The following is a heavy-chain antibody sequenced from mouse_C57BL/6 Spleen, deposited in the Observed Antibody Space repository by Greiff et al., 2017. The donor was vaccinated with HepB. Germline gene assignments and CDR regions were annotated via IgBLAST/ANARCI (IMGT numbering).Heavy chain of an antibody. CDR1: GYTFTDYY. Sequence: VQLQQSGPELVKPGASVKISCKASGYTFTDYYMNWVKQSHGKSLEWIGDINPNNGGTSYNQKFKGKATLTVDKSSSTAYMELRSLTSEDSAVYYCARAPSYSNYVMDYWGQGTSVTVSS. V-gene: IGHV1-26*01. D-gene: IGHD2-5*01. CDR3: ARAPSYSNYVMDY. CDR2: INPNNGGT. J-gene: IGHJ4*01.